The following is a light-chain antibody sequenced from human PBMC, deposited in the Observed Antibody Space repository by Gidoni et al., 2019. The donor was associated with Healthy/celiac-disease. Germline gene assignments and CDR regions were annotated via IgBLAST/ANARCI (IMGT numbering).Light chain of an antibody. CDR3: QSYDSSLSGPYVV. V-gene: IGLV1-40*01. J-gene: IGLJ2*01. CDR1: SSNIGAGYD. Sequence: QSVLTPPPPLSLAPCQRLTSSCTGSSSNIGAGYDVHWYQQLPGTAPKLLIYGNSNRPSGVPDRFSGSKSGTSASLAITGLQAEDEADYYCQSYDSSLSGPYVVFGGGTKLTVL. CDR2: GNS.